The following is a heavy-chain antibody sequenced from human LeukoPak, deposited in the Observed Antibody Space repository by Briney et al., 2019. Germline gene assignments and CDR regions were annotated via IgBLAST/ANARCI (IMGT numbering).Heavy chain of an antibody. V-gene: IGHV3-9*01. D-gene: IGHD6-13*01. CDR3: AKGTRASGYSSFYY. CDR1: GFTFDDYA. CDR2: ISWNSGSI. J-gene: IGHJ4*02. Sequence: GGSLRLSCAASGFTFDDYAMHWVRQAPGKGLEWASGISWNSGSIGYADSVKGRFTISRDNAKNSLYLQMNSLRAEDTALYYCAKGTRASGYSSFYYWGQGTLVTVSS.